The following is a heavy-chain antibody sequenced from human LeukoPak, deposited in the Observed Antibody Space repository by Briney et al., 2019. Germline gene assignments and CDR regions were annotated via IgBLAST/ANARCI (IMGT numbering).Heavy chain of an antibody. J-gene: IGHJ4*02. CDR1: GFSLSTSGVG. D-gene: IGHD3-10*01. V-gene: IGHV2-5*01. CDR2: IYWNDDK. Sequence: SGPTLVKPTQTLTLTCTFSGFSLSTSGVGVGWIRQPPGKALEWLALIYWNDDKRYSPSLKSRLTITKDTSKNQVVLTMTNMDPVDTVTYYCARIRCVPSGGYYFDYWGQGTLVTVSS. CDR3: ARIRCVPSGGYYFDY.